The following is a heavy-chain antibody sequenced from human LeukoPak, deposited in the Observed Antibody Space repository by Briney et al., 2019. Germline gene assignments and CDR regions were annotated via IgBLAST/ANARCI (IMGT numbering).Heavy chain of an antibody. CDR1: GGSISSYY. J-gene: IGHJ4*02. D-gene: IGHD1-14*01. CDR3: ARGPDRDYFDY. V-gene: IGHV4-59*12. CDR2: IYYSGST. Sequence: SETLSLTCTVSGGSISSYYWSWIRQPPGKGLEWIGYIYYSGSTYYNPSLKSRVTISVDTSKNQFSLKLSSVTAADTAVYFCARGPDRDYFDYWGQGTLVTVSS.